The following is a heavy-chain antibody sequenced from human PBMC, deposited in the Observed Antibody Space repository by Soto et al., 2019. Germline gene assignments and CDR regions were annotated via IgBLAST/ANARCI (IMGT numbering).Heavy chain of an antibody. CDR3: ARDEEVNYADYGGSDHYYGMDV. V-gene: IGHV4-31*03. D-gene: IGHD4-17*01. CDR2: IYYTGST. Sequence: PSETLSLTCTVSGGSISSGGYYWSWIRQHPGKGLEWIGYIYYTGSTYYNPSLKSRVTISVDTSKNQFSLKLTSVTAADTAVYYCARDEEVNYADYGGSDHYYGMDVWGQGNTVT. J-gene: IGHJ6*02. CDR1: GGSISSGGYY.